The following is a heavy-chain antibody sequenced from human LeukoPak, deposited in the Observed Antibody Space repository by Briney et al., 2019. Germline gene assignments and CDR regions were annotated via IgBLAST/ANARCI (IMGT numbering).Heavy chain of an antibody. Sequence: GGSLRLSCAASGFTFSSYWMSWVRQAPGKGLEWVANIKQDGSEKYYVDSVKGRFTISRDNAKNSLYLQMNSLRAEDTAVYYCVRVNWLHYSGMDVWGQGTTVTVSS. CDR3: VRVNWLHYSGMDV. D-gene: IGHD5-12*01. V-gene: IGHV3-7*01. J-gene: IGHJ6*02. CDR1: GFTFSSYW. CDR2: IKQDGSEK.